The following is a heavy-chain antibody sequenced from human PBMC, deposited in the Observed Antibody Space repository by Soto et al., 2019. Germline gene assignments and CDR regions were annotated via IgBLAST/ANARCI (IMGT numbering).Heavy chain of an antibody. V-gene: IGHV3-33*01. J-gene: IGHJ6*02. CDR3: AGDLESYGMGV. CDR2: IWYDGSNK. CDR1: GFTFSSYG. Sequence: QVQLVESGGGVVQPGRSLRLSCAASGFTFSSYGMHWVRQAPGKGLEWVAVIWYDGSNKYYADSVKGRFTISRDNSKNTRYLQMNSLRAEDTAVYYCAGDLESYGMGVWGQGTTVTVSS.